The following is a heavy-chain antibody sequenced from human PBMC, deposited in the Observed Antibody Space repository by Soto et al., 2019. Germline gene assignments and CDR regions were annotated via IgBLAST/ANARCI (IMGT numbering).Heavy chain of an antibody. V-gene: IGHV1-69*01. Sequence: QVQLVQSGAEVKKPGSSVKVSCKASGGTFSTYAIDWVRQAPRQGLEWMGGIIPLFGTAKYAQNFQGRITISADESTNTAYIELRSLRSQDTAVYYCARGVHYDSSGYYYFYWGQGTLVTVSS. D-gene: IGHD3-22*01. CDR2: IIPLFGTA. CDR3: ARGVHYDSSGYYYFY. J-gene: IGHJ4*02. CDR1: GGTFSTYA.